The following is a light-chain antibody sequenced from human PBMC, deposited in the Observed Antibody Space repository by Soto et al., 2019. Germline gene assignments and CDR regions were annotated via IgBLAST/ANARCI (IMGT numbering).Light chain of an antibody. V-gene: IGLV2-23*01. CDR2: EGS. CDR1: SSDVGNYNL. Sequence: QSVLTQPASVSGSPGQSITISCTGTSSDVGNYNLVSWYQQHPGKAPKLMIYEGSKRPSGVSTRFSGAKSGNTASLTISGLQAEDEADYYCCSYAGGSAWVFGGGTQLTVL. CDR3: CSYAGGSAWV. J-gene: IGLJ7*01.